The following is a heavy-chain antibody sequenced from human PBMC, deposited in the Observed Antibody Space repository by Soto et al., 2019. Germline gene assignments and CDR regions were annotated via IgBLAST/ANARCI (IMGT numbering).Heavy chain of an antibody. D-gene: IGHD4-17*01. J-gene: IGHJ6*02. CDR2: IIPVFGTA. Sequence: SVKVSCKASGGSLSNYGISWVRQAPGQGLEWMGGIIPVFGTANYAQKFQGRVTITADESTNIVYMDVTSLRSEDTAVYYCARGDATKIVVTTYYAMDVWGQGTTVTVAS. CDR3: ARGDATKIVVTTYYAMDV. CDR1: GGSLSNYG. V-gene: IGHV1-69*13.